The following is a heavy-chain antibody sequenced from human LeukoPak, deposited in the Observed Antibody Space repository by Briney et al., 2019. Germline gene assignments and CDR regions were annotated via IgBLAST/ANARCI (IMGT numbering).Heavy chain of an antibody. Sequence: SETLSLTCTVSGGSISSYYWSWIRQPAGKGLEWIGRIYTSGSTNYNPSLKSRVTMSVDTSKNQFSLKLSSVTAADTAVYYCARILPTGLTYEAHWFDPWGQGTLVTVSS. V-gene: IGHV4-4*07. CDR1: GGSISSYY. CDR2: IYTSGST. D-gene: IGHD4/OR15-4a*01. J-gene: IGHJ5*02. CDR3: ARILPTGLTYEAHWFDP.